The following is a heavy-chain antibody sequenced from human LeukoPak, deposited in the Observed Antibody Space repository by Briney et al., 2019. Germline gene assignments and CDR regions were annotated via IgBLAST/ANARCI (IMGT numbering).Heavy chain of an antibody. CDR2: ISGSGGST. V-gene: IGHV3-23*01. CDR1: GFTFDDFA. CDR3: ATAAAGYKYGYYFDY. J-gene: IGHJ4*02. Sequence: GGSLRLSCAASGFTFDDFAMHWVRQAPGKGLEWVSAISGSGGSTYYADSVKGRFTISRDNAKNSLYLQMNSLRAEDTAVYYCATAAAGYKYGYYFDYWGQGTLVTVSS. D-gene: IGHD6-13*01.